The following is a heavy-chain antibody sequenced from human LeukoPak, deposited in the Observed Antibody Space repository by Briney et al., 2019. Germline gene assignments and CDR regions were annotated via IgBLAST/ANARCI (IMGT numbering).Heavy chain of an antibody. CDR1: GFTFSRHW. Sequence: PGGSLRLSCAASGFTFSRHWMHWVRQPPGKGLEWVSGISWNSGSIGYADSVKGRFTISRDNAKNSLYLQMNSLRAEDTALYYCAKTAEGSKYGDYTHYFDFWGQGTLVTVSS. J-gene: IGHJ4*02. V-gene: IGHV3-9*01. CDR2: ISWNSGSI. D-gene: IGHD4-17*01. CDR3: AKTAEGSKYGDYTHYFDF.